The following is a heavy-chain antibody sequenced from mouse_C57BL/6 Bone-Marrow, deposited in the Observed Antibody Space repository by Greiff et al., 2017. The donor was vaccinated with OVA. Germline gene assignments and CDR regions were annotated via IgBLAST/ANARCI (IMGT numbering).Heavy chain of an antibody. Sequence: ESGPGLVKPSQSLSLTCSVTGYSITSGYYWNWIRQFPGNKLEWMGYISYDGSNNYNPSLKNRISITRDTSKNQFFLKLNSVTTEDTATYYCARRGWLLRYYFDYWGQGTTLTVSS. J-gene: IGHJ2*01. V-gene: IGHV3-6*01. D-gene: IGHD2-3*01. CDR3: ARRGWLLRYYFDY. CDR1: GYSITSGYY. CDR2: ISYDGSN.